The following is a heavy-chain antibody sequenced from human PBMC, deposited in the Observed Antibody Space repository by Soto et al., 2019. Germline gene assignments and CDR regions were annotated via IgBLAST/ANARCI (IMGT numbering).Heavy chain of an antibody. Sequence: SETLSLTCAVSGGSISSGGYSWSWIRQPPGKGLEWIGYIYHSGSTYYNPSLKSRVTISVDRSKNQFSLKLSSVTAADTAVYYCVASVSLGDYYYYGMDVWGQGTTVTVSS. J-gene: IGHJ6*02. D-gene: IGHD1-20*01. CDR3: VASVSLGDYYYYGMDV. V-gene: IGHV4-30-2*01. CDR2: IYHSGST. CDR1: GGSISSGGYS.